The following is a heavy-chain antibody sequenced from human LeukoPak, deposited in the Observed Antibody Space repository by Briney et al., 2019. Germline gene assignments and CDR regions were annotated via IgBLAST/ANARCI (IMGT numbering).Heavy chain of an antibody. D-gene: IGHD6-13*01. J-gene: IGHJ6*02. Sequence: ASVKVSCKVSGYTLTELSMHWVRQAPGKGLEWMGGFDPEDGETIYEQKFQGRVTMTEDTSTDTAYMELSSLRSEDTAVYYCATGPIASYSSSWYGMDVWGQGTTVTVSS. CDR1: GYTLTELS. V-gene: IGHV1-24*01. CDR2: FDPEDGET. CDR3: ATGPIASYSSSWYGMDV.